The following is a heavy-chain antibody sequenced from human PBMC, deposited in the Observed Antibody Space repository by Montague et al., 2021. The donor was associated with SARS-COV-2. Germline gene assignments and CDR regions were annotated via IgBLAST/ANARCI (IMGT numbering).Heavy chain of an antibody. V-gene: IGHV4-39*01. CDR1: GGSISSRSYY. D-gene: IGHD4-23*01. J-gene: IGHJ3*02. CDR3: ARLRGDYGGTYDTFDI. CDR2: IYYSGST. Sequence: SETLSLTCTVSGGSISSRSYYWGWIRQPPGKGLEWIGSIYYSGSTYYNPSLKSRVTTSVDTSKNQFSLKLSSVTAADTAVYYCARLRGDYGGTYDTFDIWGQGTMVTGAS.